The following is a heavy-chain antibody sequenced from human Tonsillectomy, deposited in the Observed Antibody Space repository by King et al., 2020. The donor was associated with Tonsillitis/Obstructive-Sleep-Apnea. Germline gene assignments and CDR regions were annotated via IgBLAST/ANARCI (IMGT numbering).Heavy chain of an antibody. J-gene: IGHJ4*02. Sequence: VQLVESGGGLVKPGGSLRLSCAASGFTFSSYSMNWVRQAPGKGLEWVSSISSISSYIYYADSVKGRFTISRDNAKNSLYLQMNSQRAEDTAVYYCGRAEPFPPTIDYDYWGQGTLVTVSS. D-gene: IGHD5-12*01. CDR2: ISSISSYI. V-gene: IGHV3-21*01. CDR3: GRAEPFPPTIDYDY. CDR1: GFTFSSYS.